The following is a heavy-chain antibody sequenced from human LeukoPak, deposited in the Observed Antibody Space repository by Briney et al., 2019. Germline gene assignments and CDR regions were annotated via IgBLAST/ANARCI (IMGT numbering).Heavy chain of an antibody. J-gene: IGHJ4*02. CDR2: INPSGGST. CDR1: GYSFTNYH. V-gene: IGHV1-46*01. D-gene: IGHD6-13*01. Sequence: GASVKVSCNTSGYSFTNYHMHWVRQAPGQGLEWMGIINPSGGSTSYAQKFQGRVTVTRDTSTSTVYMELSSLRSEDTAVYYCAREEAAAGTGSYWGQGTLVTVSS. CDR3: AREEAAAGTGSY.